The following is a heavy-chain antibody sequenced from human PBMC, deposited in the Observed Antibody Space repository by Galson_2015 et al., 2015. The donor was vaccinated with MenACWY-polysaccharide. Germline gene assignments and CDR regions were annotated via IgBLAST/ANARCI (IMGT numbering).Heavy chain of an antibody. J-gene: IGHJ3*02. D-gene: IGHD1-26*01. V-gene: IGHV3-48*03. Sequence: SLRLSCAASGFTFSNYQMNWVRQAPGKGLEWISYIRTSGVTIYYADSVRGRFTISRDNAKNSLYLQMNSLRAEDTGVYFCARDRGSYDALDIWGQGTMVAVSS. CDR2: IRTSGVTI. CDR1: GFTFSNYQ. CDR3: ARDRGSYDALDI.